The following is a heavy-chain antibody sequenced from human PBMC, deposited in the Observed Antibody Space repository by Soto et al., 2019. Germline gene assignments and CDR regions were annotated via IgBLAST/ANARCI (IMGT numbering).Heavy chain of an antibody. V-gene: IGHV4-4*07. CDR1: GDSISDYY. CDR2: VYVSGST. J-gene: IGHJ4*02. Sequence: SETLSLTCTVSGDSISDYYWTWIRQPAGKGLEWIGSVYVSGSTTYNPSLQGRVTISLDTSKNQFSLRLTSLTAADTAIYYCARDSAMVGIFDFWGRGTQVTVSS. CDR3: ARDSAMVGIFDF. D-gene: IGHD5-18*01.